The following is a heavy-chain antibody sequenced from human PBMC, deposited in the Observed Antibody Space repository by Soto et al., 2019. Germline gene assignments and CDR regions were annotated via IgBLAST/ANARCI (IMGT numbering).Heavy chain of an antibody. D-gene: IGHD2-8*02. CDR1: GGSFSGYY. CDR3: ARDKITGLFDY. CDR2: INHSGST. V-gene: IGHV4-34*01. J-gene: IGHJ4*02. Sequence: SETLSLTCAVYGGSFSGYYWTWIRQPPGTGLEWIGEINHSGSTNYNPSLKSRVTISVDASKNQFSLRLTSVTAADTAVYYCARDKITGLFDYWGQGTLVTVSS.